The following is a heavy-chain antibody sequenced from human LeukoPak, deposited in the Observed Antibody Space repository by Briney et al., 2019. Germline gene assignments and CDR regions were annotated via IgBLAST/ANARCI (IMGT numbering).Heavy chain of an antibody. D-gene: IGHD5-12*01. CDR3: ARIAYEWLPLDY. V-gene: IGHV1-69*13. CDR1: GGTFSSYA. CDR2: IIPIFGTA. Sequence: GASVKVSCKASGGTFSSYAISWVRQAPGQGLEWMGGIIPIFGTANYAQKFQRRVTITADESTSTAYMELSSLRSEDTAVYYCARIAYEWLPLDYWGQGTLVTVSS. J-gene: IGHJ4*02.